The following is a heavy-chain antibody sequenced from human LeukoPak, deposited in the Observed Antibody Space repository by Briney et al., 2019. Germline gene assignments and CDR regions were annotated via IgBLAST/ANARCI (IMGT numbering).Heavy chain of an antibody. CDR2: ISWNSGSI. J-gene: IGHJ2*01. D-gene: IGHD3-16*01. CDR3: ARGVPGGWYFDL. Sequence: GGSLRLSWAASGFTFDDYAMHWVRQAPGKGLEWVSGISWNSGSIGYADSVKGRFTISRDNAKNSLYLQMNSLRAEDTAIYYCARGVPGGWYFDLWGRGTLVTVSS. CDR1: GFTFDDYA. V-gene: IGHV3-9*01.